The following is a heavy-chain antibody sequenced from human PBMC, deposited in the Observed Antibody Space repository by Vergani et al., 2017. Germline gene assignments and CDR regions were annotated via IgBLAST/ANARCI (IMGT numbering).Heavy chain of an antibody. J-gene: IGHJ4*02. CDR3: ARDRGSGWYFDY. D-gene: IGHD6-19*01. V-gene: IGHV4-59*12. CDR2: IYYSGST. Sequence: QVQLQESGPGLVKPSETLSLTCTVSGGSISSYYWSWIRQPPGKGLEWIGYIYYSGSTNYNPSLKSRVTISVDTSKNQFSLKLSSVTAADTAVYYCARDRGSGWYFDYWGQGTLVTVSS. CDR1: GGSISSYY.